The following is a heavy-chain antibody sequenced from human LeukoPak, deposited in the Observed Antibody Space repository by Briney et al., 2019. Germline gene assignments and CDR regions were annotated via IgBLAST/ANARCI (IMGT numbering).Heavy chain of an antibody. CDR2: SSSSSSYT. Sequence: GGSLRLSCAASGFTFSDYYMSWIHQAPGKGLEWVSYSSSSSSYTNYADSVKGRFTISRDNAKNSLYLQMNSLRAEDTAVYYCARVLKLYCGGDCNYFDYWGQGTLVTVSS. CDR3: ARVLKLYCGGDCNYFDY. CDR1: GFTFSDYY. D-gene: IGHD2-21*02. V-gene: IGHV3-11*05. J-gene: IGHJ4*02.